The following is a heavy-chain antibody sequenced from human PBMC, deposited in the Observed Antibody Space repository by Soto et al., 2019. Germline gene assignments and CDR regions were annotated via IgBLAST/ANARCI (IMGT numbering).Heavy chain of an antibody. D-gene: IGHD2-15*01. J-gene: IGHJ4*02. CDR2: IYYSGST. Sequence: PSETLSLTCTASGGSISSSSYYWGWIRQPPGKGLEWIGSIYYSGSTYYNPSLKSRVTISVDTSKSQFSLKLSSVSAGDTAVYYCARRGIDADYWGQGTLVTVSS. V-gene: IGHV4-39*01. CDR3: ARRGIDADY. CDR1: GGSISSSSYY.